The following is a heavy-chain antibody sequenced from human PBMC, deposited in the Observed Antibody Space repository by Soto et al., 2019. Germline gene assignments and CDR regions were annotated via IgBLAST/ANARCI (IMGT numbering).Heavy chain of an antibody. CDR3: AKTYSGNYFDY. CDR2: ISYSGTT. V-gene: IGHV4-59*11. J-gene: IGHJ4*02. Sequence: SETLSLTCSVSGGSISDHYWSWIRQPPGKRLEWIGYISYSGTTTYSPSLKSRVTISVDTSKNQFSLKLSSVTAADTAVYYCAKTYSGNYFDYWGQGTLVTVSS. D-gene: IGHD1-26*01. CDR1: GGSISDHY.